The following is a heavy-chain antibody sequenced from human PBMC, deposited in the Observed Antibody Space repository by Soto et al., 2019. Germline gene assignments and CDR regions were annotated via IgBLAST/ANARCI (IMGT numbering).Heavy chain of an antibody. V-gene: IGHV3-21*01. J-gene: IGHJ5*02. CDR3: ARSHMGNSFDP. CDR2: ISSSGSYI. Sequence: PGGSLRLSCAASGFTFSSYSMNWVRQAPGKGLEWVSSISSSGSYIYYADSVKGRFTISRDNAKNSLYLQMNSLRAEDTAVYYCARSHMGNSFDPWGQGTLVTVSS. D-gene: IGHD2-21*01. CDR1: GFTFSSYS.